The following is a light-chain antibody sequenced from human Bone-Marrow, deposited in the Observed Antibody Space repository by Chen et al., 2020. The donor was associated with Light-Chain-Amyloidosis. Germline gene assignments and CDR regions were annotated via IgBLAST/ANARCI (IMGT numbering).Light chain of an antibody. J-gene: IGLJ3*02. CDR1: NIGSTS. Sequence: SYVLTQPSSVSVAPGQTATIACGGNNIGSTSVHWYQQTPGRAPLLVVYDDSDRPSGIPERLCGSDSGNTATRTIRRVEAGDEADYYCQVWDRGSDRPVFGGGTKLTVL. CDR3: QVWDRGSDRPV. CDR2: DDS. V-gene: IGLV3-21*02.